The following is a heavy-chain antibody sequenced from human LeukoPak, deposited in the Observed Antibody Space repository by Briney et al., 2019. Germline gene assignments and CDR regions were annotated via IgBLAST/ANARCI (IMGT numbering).Heavy chain of an antibody. J-gene: IGHJ4*02. V-gene: IGHV4-38-2*01. D-gene: IGHD3-3*01. Sequence: SETLSLTXAVSGYSISSGYYWGWIRQPPGKGLEWIGSIYHSGSTYYNPSLKSRVTISVDTSKNQFSLKLSSVTAADTAVYYCARQRGLRFLEWFPINDFDYWGQGTLVTVSS. CDR2: IYHSGST. CDR3: ARQRGLRFLEWFPINDFDY. CDR1: GYSISSGYY.